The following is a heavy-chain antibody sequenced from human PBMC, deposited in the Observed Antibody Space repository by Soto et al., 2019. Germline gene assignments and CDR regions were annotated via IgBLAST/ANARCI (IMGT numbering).Heavy chain of an antibody. CDR2: IYNTGST. CDR1: GDSISSYY. V-gene: IGHV4-59*01. CDR3: ARGGSSPRCFDC. J-gene: IGHJ4*02. Sequence: SETLSLTCAVSGDSISSYYWSWIWQPPGKELEWIGYIYNTGSTLYNPSFKSRVTISVDTSRNQFSLNLDSVTAADTAVYYCARGGSSPRCFDCWGRGTLVTVSS. D-gene: IGHD3-10*01.